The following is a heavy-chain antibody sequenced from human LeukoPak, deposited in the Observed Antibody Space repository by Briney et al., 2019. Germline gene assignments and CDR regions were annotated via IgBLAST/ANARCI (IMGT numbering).Heavy chain of an antibody. J-gene: IGHJ5*02. CDR1: GGSTSSSY. CDR2: IYGSGSI. V-gene: IGHV4-4*07. CDR3: VKEYCPTTICYPSGGWFDP. D-gene: IGHD2-2*01. Sequence: SETLSLTCTVSGGSTSSSYWSWLRQPAGKGLEYIGRIYGSGSINYNPSLKSRVTMSIDTSKNQFSLKLTSVTAADTAVYYWVKEYCPTTICYPSGGWFDPWGQGTLVTVSS.